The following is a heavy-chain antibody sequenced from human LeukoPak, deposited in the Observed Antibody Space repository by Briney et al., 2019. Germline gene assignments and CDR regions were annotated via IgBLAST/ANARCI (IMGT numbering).Heavy chain of an antibody. D-gene: IGHD6-6*01. CDR3: ARDTQGRSSSSYYMDV. CDR1: GFTFSSYS. Sequence: GGSLRLSCAASGFTFSSYSMNWVRQAPGKVLEWVSSISSSSYIYYADSVKGRFTISRDNAKNSLYLQMNSLRAEDTAVYYCARDTQGRSSSSYYMDVWGKGTTVTVSS. CDR2: ISSSSYI. V-gene: IGHV3-21*01. J-gene: IGHJ6*03.